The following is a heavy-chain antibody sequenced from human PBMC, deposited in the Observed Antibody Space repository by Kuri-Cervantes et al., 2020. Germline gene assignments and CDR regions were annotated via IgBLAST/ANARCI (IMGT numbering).Heavy chain of an antibody. CDR2: ISYDGSNK. J-gene: IGHJ4*02. CDR3: ARETPGYSSSPYFDY. D-gene: IGHD6-13*01. Sequence: GSLRLSCAASGFTFSSYGMHWVRQAPGKGLEWVAVISYDGSNKYYADSVKGRFTISRDNAKNSLYLQMNSLRAEDTAVYYCARETPGYSSSPYFDYWGQGTLVTVSS. CDR1: GFTFSSYG. V-gene: IGHV3-30*03.